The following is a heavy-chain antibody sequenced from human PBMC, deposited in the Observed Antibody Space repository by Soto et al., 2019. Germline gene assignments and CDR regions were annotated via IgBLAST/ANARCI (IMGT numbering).Heavy chain of an antibody. Sequence: SLRLSCAASGFTFSSYAMHWVRQAPGKGLEWVAVISYDGSNKYYADSVKGRFTISRDNSKNTLYLQMNSLRAEDTAVYYCARDLRLGSYYNPRWYFDYWGQGTLVTVSS. CDR1: GFTFSSYA. CDR3: ARDLRLGSYYNPRWYFDY. D-gene: IGHD1-26*01. V-gene: IGHV3-30-3*01. J-gene: IGHJ4*02. CDR2: ISYDGSNK.